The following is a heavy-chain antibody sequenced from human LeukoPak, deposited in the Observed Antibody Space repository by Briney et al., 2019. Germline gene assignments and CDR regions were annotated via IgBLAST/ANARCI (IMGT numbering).Heavy chain of an antibody. CDR1: GFSFSSYA. Sequence: GRSLRLSCAASGFSFSSYAMHWVRQAPGKGLEWVAVISYDGSNKYYADSVKGRFTISRDNSKNTLYLQMNSLRAEDTAVYYCARSDYCSGGSCYLYYFDYWGQGTLVTVSS. D-gene: IGHD2-15*01. V-gene: IGHV3-30-3*01. CDR2: ISYDGSNK. CDR3: ARSDYCSGGSCYLYYFDY. J-gene: IGHJ4*02.